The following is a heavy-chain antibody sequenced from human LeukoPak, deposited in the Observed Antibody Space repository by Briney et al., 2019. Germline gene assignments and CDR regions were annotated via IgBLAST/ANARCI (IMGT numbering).Heavy chain of an antibody. CDR2: INDNESTT. CDR3: ERGAKWASYFDY. D-gene: IGHD1-26*01. V-gene: IGHV3-74*01. J-gene: IGHJ4*02. CDR1: AFTFNTYC. Sequence: PGESLRLSCAASAFTFNTYCMHWVRQVPGRGLEWVARINDNESTTNYPDSVKGRSTIFRDTTKGTPYMHMNSLTAEATVAYYCERGAKWASYFDYWGQGTLVTVSS.